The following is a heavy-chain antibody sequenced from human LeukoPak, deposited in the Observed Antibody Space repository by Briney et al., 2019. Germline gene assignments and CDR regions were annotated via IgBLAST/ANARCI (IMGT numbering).Heavy chain of an antibody. CDR1: GFTFTSSA. CDR3: ARASSRLRYFDCFDY. J-gene: IGHJ4*02. D-gene: IGHD3-9*01. Sequence: GTSVKVSCKASGFTFTSSAMQWVRQARGQRLEWIGWIVVGSGNTNYAQKFQGRVTITADESTSTAYMELSSLRSEDTAVYYCARASSRLRYFDCFDYWGQGTLVTVSS. CDR2: IVVGSGNT. V-gene: IGHV1-58*02.